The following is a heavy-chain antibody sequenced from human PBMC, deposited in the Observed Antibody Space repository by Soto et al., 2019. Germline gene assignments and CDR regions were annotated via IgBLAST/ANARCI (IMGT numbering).Heavy chain of an antibody. V-gene: IGHV4-34*01. CDR2: INHSGST. CDR3: AASGVAARPDYYGMDV. Sequence: PSETLSLTCAVYGGSFSGYYWSWIRHPPGKGLEWIGEINHSGSTNYNPSLKSRVTISVDTSKNQFSLKLSSVTAADTAVYYCAASGVAARPDYYGMDVWGQGTTVTVSS. CDR1: GGSFSGYY. D-gene: IGHD6-6*01. J-gene: IGHJ6*02.